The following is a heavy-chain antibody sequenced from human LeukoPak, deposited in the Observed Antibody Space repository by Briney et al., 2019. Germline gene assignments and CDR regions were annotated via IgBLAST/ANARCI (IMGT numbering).Heavy chain of an antibody. CDR3: ASHSSYYYYYMDV. V-gene: IGHV3-23*01. CDR2: ISGSGGST. Sequence: GGSLRLSCAASGFTFSSYAMSWARQAPGKGLDWVSAISGSGGSTYYADSVKGRFTISRDNSKNTLYLQMNSLRAEDTAVYYCASHSSYYYYYMDVWGKGTTVTVSS. CDR1: GFTFSSYA. J-gene: IGHJ6*03. D-gene: IGHD6-13*01.